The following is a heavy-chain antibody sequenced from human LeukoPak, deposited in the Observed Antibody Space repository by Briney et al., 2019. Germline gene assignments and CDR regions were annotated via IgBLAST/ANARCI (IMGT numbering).Heavy chain of an antibody. D-gene: IGHD1-7*01. Sequence: GGTLRLSCEASGFTFSSYAMHWVREAPGKGPEWGAIISCDGRNKYYADSVKGRFTISRDDSKNTLYVQMNSLRAEDTAVYYCARGPRTGTAFYYYGMDVWGQGTTVTVSS. J-gene: IGHJ6*02. CDR3: ARGPRTGTAFYYYGMDV. CDR1: GFTFSSYA. V-gene: IGHV3-30*04. CDR2: ISCDGRNK.